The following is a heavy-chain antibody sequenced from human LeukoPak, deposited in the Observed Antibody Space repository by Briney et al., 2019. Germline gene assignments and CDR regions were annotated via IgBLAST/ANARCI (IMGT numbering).Heavy chain of an antibody. J-gene: IGHJ5*02. CDR1: GFTFGSYA. D-gene: IGHD6-13*01. Sequence: GGSLRLSCAASGFTFGSYAMTWVRQAPGKGLEWVANIRQDGSEKYYVDSVKGRFTISRDNAKNSLYLQMNSLRAEDTAVYYCARDGGAAAAPFDPWGQGTLVTVSS. CDR3: ARDGGAAAAPFDP. V-gene: IGHV3-7*01. CDR2: IRQDGSEK.